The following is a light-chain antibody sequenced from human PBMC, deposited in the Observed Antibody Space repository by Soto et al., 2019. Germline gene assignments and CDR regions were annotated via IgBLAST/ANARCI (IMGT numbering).Light chain of an antibody. CDR3: QQYGSSPMYT. V-gene: IGKV3-20*01. CDR1: QIVSTTY. J-gene: IGKJ2*01. Sequence: EIVLTQSPGTLSLSPGERATLSCRASQIVSTTYLAWYQQKPDQAPRLLIYGSSSRAPGIPDRFSGSGSGTDFTLTISRLEPEDFAVYYCQQYGSSPMYTFGQGTKPEIK. CDR2: GSS.